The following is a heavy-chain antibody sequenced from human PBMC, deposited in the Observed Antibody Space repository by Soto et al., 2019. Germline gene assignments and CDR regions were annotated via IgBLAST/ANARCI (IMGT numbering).Heavy chain of an antibody. CDR1: GYTFTGYY. J-gene: IGHJ6*02. V-gene: IGHV1-2*02. D-gene: IGHD2-2*01. CDR3: AREDIVVVPAAIAPYGMDV. Sequence: SVKVSCKASGYTFTGYYMHWVRQAPGQGLEWMGWINPNSGGTNYAQKFQGRVTMTRDTSISTAYMELSRLRSDDTAVYYCAREDIVVVPAAIAPYGMDVWGQGTTVTVSS. CDR2: INPNSGGT.